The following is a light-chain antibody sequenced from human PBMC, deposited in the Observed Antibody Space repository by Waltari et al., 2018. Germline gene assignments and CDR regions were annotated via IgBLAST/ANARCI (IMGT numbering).Light chain of an antibody. V-gene: IGLV1-44*01. Sequence: QSVLTQPPSASGTTGQRDTIPCSGSSSNIGLETLKRYQQFPVAAPKLLIHHTDQRPAGDTGRFSGSQSGTSASLAISGLQSEDESDYFCASCDGRLNGVVFGGGTKLTVL. CDR2: HTD. CDR3: ASCDGRLNGVV. CDR1: SSNIGLET. J-gene: IGLJ3*02.